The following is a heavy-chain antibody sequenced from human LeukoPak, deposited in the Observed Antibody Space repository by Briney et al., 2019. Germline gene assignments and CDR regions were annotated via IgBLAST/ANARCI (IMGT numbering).Heavy chain of an antibody. CDR1: GYTFTTYY. Sequence: ASVKVSCKASGYTFTTYYISWVRQAPGQGLEWMGWISAYNGNTNYAQKLQGRVTMTTDTSTSTAYMELRSLRSDDTAVYYCARPVGYCSGGSCFDYWGQGTLVTVSS. J-gene: IGHJ4*02. D-gene: IGHD2-15*01. V-gene: IGHV1-18*01. CDR3: ARPVGYCSGGSCFDY. CDR2: ISAYNGNT.